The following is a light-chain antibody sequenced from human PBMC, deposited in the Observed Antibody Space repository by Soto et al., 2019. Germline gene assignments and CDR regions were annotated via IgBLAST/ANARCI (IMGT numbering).Light chain of an antibody. CDR3: QQRSNWPQGIT. Sequence: IVLTHSPSTVALAAGERATLSCRASQSVSSYLAWYQQKPGQAPRLLIYDASNRATGIPARFSGSGSGTDFTLTISSLEPEDFAVYYCQQRSNWPQGITFGQGTRLE. J-gene: IGKJ5*01. V-gene: IGKV3-11*01. CDR1: QSVSSY. CDR2: DAS.